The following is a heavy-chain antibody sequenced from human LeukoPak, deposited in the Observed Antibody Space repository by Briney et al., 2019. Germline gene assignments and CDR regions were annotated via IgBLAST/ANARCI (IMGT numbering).Heavy chain of an antibody. J-gene: IGHJ5*02. CDR2: IYTSGST. CDR3: AGEFVVVPAAANWFDP. D-gene: IGHD2-2*01. V-gene: IGHV4-61*02. Sequence: SETLSLTCTVSGGSISSGSYYWSWIRQPAGKGLEWIGRIYTSGSTNYNPSLKSRVTISVDTSKNQFSLKLSSVTAADTAVYYCAGEFVVVPAAANWFDPWGQGTLVTVSP. CDR1: GGSISSGSYY.